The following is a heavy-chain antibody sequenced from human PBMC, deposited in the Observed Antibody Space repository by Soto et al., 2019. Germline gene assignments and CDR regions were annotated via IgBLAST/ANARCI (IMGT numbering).Heavy chain of an antibody. CDR3: ARDTGIYVAAAGSFDP. V-gene: IGHV1-3*01. CDR2: INAGNGNT. J-gene: IGHJ5*02. D-gene: IGHD6-13*01. Sequence: ASVKVSCKASGYTFTSYAMHWVRQAPGQRLEWMGWINAGNGNTKYSQKFQGRVTITRDTSASTAYMELSSLRSEDTAVYYCARDTGIYVAAAGSFDPWGQGTLVTVSX. CDR1: GYTFTSYA.